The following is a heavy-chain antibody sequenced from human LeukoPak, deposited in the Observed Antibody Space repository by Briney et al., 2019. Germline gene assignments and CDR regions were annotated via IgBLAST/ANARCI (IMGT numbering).Heavy chain of an antibody. CDR2: INPNSGGT. V-gene: IGHV1-2*02. Sequence: GASVKVSCKASGYTFTSYGISWVRQAPGQGLEWMGWINPNSGGTNYAQKFQGRVTMTRDTSISTAYMELSRLRSDDTAVYYCARGPRGSGYYLPYNWFDPWGQGTLVTVSS. D-gene: IGHD3-22*01. J-gene: IGHJ5*02. CDR1: GYTFTSYG. CDR3: ARGPRGSGYYLPYNWFDP.